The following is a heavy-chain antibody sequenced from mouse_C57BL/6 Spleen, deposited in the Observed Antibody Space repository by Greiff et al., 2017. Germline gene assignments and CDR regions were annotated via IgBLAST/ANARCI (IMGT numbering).Heavy chain of an antibody. D-gene: IGHD2-3*01. CDR3: TRKGGYFAWFAY. CDR2: IDPETGGT. Sequence: VQLQESGAELVRPGASVTLSCKPSGYTFTDYEMHWVKQTPVHGLEWIGAIDPETGGTAYNQKFKGKAILTADKSSSTAYMELRSLTSEDSAVYYCTRKGGYFAWFAYWGQGTLVTVSA. CDR1: GYTFTDYE. V-gene: IGHV1-15*01. J-gene: IGHJ3*01.